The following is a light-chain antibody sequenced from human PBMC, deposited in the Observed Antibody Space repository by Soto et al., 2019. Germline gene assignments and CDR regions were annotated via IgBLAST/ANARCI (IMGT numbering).Light chain of an antibody. Sequence: EIVLTQSPGTLSLSPGERATLSCRASQSVCSSYLAWYQQKPGQAPRLLIYGASSRATGIPDRFSGSGSGTDFTLTISRLEPEDFAVYYCQQYGSSQTFGQGTKVDIK. CDR1: QSVCSSY. CDR3: QQYGSSQT. CDR2: GAS. V-gene: IGKV3-20*01. J-gene: IGKJ1*01.